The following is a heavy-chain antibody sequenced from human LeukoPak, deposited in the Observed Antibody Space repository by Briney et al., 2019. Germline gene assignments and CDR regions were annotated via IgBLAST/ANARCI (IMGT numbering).Heavy chain of an antibody. Sequence: SETLSLTCTVSGGSISSYYWSWIRQPAGKGLEWIGRIYTSGSTNYNPSLKSRVTISVDTSKNQFSLKLSSVTAADTAVYYCARDGGQYCSGGSCYLNYFDYWGQGTLVTVSS. CDR3: ARDGGQYCSGGSCYLNYFDY. D-gene: IGHD2-15*01. V-gene: IGHV4-4*07. J-gene: IGHJ4*02. CDR2: IYTSGST. CDR1: GGSISSYY.